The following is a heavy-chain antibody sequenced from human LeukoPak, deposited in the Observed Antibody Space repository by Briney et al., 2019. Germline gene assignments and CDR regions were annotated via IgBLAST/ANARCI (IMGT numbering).Heavy chain of an antibody. V-gene: IGHV1-2*02. D-gene: IGHD3-10*01. CDR1: GYTFTGYY. CDR2: INPNSGGT. CDR3: AREAQEITMVRGREYYFDY. Sequence: GASVKVSCKASGYTFTGYYMHWVRQAPGQGLEWMGWINPNSGGTNYAQKFQGRVTMTRDTSISTAYMELSRLRSDDTAVYYCAREAQEITMVRGREYYFDYWGQGTLVTVSS. J-gene: IGHJ4*02.